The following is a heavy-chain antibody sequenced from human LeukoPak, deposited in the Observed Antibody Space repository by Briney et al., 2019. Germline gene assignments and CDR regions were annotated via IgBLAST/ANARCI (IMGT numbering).Heavy chain of an antibody. J-gene: IGHJ6*03. Sequence: ASVKVSCKASGGTFSSYAISWVRQAPGQGLEWMGWINPNSGGTNYAQKFQGRVTMTRDTSISTAYMELSRLRSDDTAVYYCARDKIPYYYYYYMDVWGKGTTVTVSS. CDR3: ARDKIPYYYYYYMDV. CDR2: INPNSGGT. V-gene: IGHV1-2*02. CDR1: GGTFSSYA.